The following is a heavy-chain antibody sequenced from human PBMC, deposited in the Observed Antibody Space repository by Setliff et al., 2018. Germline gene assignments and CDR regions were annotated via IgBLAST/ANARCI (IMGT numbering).Heavy chain of an antibody. CDR1: GGSISSISYY. Sequence: PSETLSLTCTVSGGSISSISYYWSWIRQPPGKGLEWIGSIYYSGSTYYNPSLKSRVTISVDKSKNQFSLKLSSLTAAETAVYYCARDLIPVTYYYDSSGYSGAFDIWGQGTMVTVSS. J-gene: IGHJ3*02. D-gene: IGHD3-22*01. CDR3: ARDLIPVTYYYDSSGYSGAFDI. V-gene: IGHV4-39*07. CDR2: IYYSGST.